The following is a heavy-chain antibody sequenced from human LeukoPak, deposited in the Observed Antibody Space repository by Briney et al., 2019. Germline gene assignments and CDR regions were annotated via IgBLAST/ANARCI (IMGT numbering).Heavy chain of an antibody. CDR2: IIPILHVA. V-gene: IGHV1-69*04. D-gene: IGHD5-12*01. CDR3: ARDPHIRGLPTCFDY. CDR1: GDTFIRFA. Sequence: GASVKVSCKASGDTFIRFAITWVRQAPGQGLEWMGRIIPILHVANYSQTLQGRVTITADRSTSTVYMELSSLTSEDTAVYYCARDPHIRGLPTCFDYWGRGTLVTVSS. J-gene: IGHJ4*02.